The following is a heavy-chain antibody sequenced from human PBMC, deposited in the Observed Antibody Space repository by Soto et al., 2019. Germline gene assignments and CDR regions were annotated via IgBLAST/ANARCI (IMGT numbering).Heavy chain of an antibody. CDR1: GYTFTSYD. V-gene: IGHV1-8*01. CDR2: MNPNSGNT. Sequence: KVSCKASGYTFTSYDINWVRQATGQGLEWMGWMNPNSGNTGYAQKFQGRVTMTRNTSISTAYMELSSLRSEDTAVYYCARVYGDYAQNWFDPWGQGTLVTVSS. CDR3: ARVYGDYAQNWFDP. J-gene: IGHJ5*02. D-gene: IGHD4-17*01.